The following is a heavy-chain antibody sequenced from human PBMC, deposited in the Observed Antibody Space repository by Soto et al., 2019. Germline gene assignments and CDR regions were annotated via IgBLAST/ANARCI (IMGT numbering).Heavy chain of an antibody. CDR2: IWYDGSNK. D-gene: IGHD3-22*01. CDR1: GFTFSSYG. J-gene: IGHJ4*02. Sequence: QVQLVESGGGVVQPGRSLRLSCAASGFTFSSYGMHWVRQAPGKGLEWVAVIWYDGSNKYYADSVKGRFTISRVNSKNTLYLQMNSLRAEDTAVYYCARVDSSGYTYYFDYWGQGTLVTVSS. CDR3: ARVDSSGYTYYFDY. V-gene: IGHV3-33*01.